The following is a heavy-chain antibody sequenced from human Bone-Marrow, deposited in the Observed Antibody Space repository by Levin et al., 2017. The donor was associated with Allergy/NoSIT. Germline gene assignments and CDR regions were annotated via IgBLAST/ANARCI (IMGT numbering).Heavy chain of an antibody. V-gene: IGHV3-7*04. J-gene: IGHJ4*02. Sequence: PGGSLRLSYVASGFTFRHYWVTWVRQAPGKGLEWVANIKEDGSETYYVDSVRGRFTISRDNDKSSVYLQMNSLRAEDTAVYYCARGPYCSTTSCDDFFDYWGQGTLVTVSS. D-gene: IGHD2-2*01. CDR3: ARGPYCSTTSCDDFFDY. CDR1: GFTFRHYW. CDR2: IKEDGSET.